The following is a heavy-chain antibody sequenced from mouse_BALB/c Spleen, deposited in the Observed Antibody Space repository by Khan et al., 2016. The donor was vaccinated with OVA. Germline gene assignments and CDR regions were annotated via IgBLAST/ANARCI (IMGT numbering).Heavy chain of an antibody. V-gene: IGHV9-1*02. Sequence: QIQLVQSGPELKKPGETVKISCKASGYTFTNYGMNWVKQAPGKGLKWMGWINTYTGEPTYADDFKGRFAFSLETSASTAYLQINNLKNEDMTTYFCARISSYLYSDVWGAGTTVTVSS. J-gene: IGHJ1*01. CDR3: ARISSYLYSDV. CDR2: INTYTGEP. CDR1: GYTFTNYG. D-gene: IGHD6-2*01.